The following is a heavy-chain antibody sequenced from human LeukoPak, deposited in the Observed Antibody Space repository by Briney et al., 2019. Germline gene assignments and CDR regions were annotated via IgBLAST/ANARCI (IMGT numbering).Heavy chain of an antibody. J-gene: IGHJ6*03. CDR2: IYYSGST. CDR3: ARDQGKRADFWSGYYYYYMDV. D-gene: IGHD3-3*01. CDR1: GGSISSSSYY. Sequence: SETLSLTCTVSGGSISSSSYYWGWIRQPPGKGLEWIGSIYYSGSTYYNPSLKSRVTISVDTSKNQFSLKLSSVTAADTAVYYCARDQGKRADFWSGYYYYYMDVWGKGTTVTVSS. V-gene: IGHV4-39*07.